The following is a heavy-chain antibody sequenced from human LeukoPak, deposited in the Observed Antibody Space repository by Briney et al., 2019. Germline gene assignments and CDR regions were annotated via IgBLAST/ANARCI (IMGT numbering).Heavy chain of an antibody. CDR1: GGSISSSSYY. D-gene: IGHD2-15*01. Sequence: SETLSLTCTVSGGSISSSSYYWGWIRQPPWKGLEWIGSIYYSGSTYYNPSLKSRVTISVDTSKNQFSLKLSSVTAADTAVYYCARPNIRYCSGGACSNDGSDYWGQGTLVTVSS. J-gene: IGHJ4*02. V-gene: IGHV4-39*07. CDR2: IYYSGST. CDR3: ARPNIRYCSGGACSNDGSDY.